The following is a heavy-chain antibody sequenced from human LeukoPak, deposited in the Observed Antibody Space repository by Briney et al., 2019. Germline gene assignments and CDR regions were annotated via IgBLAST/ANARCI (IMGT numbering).Heavy chain of an antibody. V-gene: IGHV1-69*06. CDR1: GYTLTELS. Sequence: GASVKVSCKVSGYTLTELSMHWVRQAPGQGLEWMGGIIPIFGTANYAQKFQGRVTITADKSTSTAYMELSSLRSEDTAVYYCARARMYYYDSSGYYCDYWGQGTLVTVSS. J-gene: IGHJ4*02. D-gene: IGHD3-22*01. CDR3: ARARMYYYDSSGYYCDY. CDR2: IIPIFGTA.